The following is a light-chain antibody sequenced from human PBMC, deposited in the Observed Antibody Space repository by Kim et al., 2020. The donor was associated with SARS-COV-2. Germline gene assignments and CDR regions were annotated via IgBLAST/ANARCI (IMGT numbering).Light chain of an antibody. Sequence: GQMVIIYCSGSRANIGNHAISWSRQLPGTAPKLLIYNSYQRPSGVPDRFSGSKSGTSASLAIGGLQSEDEVDYYCAAWDDSLNGVIFGWGTQLTVL. CDR3: AAWDDSLNGVI. CDR2: NSY. J-gene: IGLJ2*01. V-gene: IGLV1-44*01. CDR1: RANIGNHA.